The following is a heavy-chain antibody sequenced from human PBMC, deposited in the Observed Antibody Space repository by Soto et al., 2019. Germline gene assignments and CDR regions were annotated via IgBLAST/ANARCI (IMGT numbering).Heavy chain of an antibody. CDR1: GFTFSSYA. D-gene: IGHD3-10*01. J-gene: IGHJ5*02. CDR2: ISGSGGST. CDR3: AKDLPPQKTYGSGSYYKNMGFDA. Sequence: GGSLRLSCAASGFTFSSYAMSWVLQAPGKGLEWVSAISGSGGSTYYADSVRGRFTISRDNSKNTLYLQMNSLRAEDTAVYYCAKDLPPQKTYGSGSYYKNMGFDAWGQGTLVTVSS. V-gene: IGHV3-23*01.